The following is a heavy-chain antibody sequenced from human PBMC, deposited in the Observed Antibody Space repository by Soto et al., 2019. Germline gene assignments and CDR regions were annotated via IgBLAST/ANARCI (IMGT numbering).Heavy chain of an antibody. CDR1: GFTFSSYW. CDR3: ARLSYDFWTAPPPN. CDR2: INSDGSST. V-gene: IGHV3-74*01. Sequence: GGSLRLSCAASGFTFSSYWMHWVRQAPGKGLVWVSRINSDGSSTSYADSVKGRFTISRDNAKNTLYMQMNSLRAEDTAVYYCARLSYDFWTAPPPNWGKGTTVTVSS. J-gene: IGHJ6*04. D-gene: IGHD3-3*01.